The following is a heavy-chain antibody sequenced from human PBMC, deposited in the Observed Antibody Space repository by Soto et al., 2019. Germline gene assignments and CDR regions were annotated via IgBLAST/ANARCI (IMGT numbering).Heavy chain of an antibody. D-gene: IGHD1-26*01. CDR3: ARGGSIGSFDY. CDR2: IGTAGDT. CDR1: GFTFSSYD. Sequence: ESGGGLVQPGGSLRLSCAASGFTFSSYDMHWVRQATGKGLEWVSAIGTAGDTYYPGSVKGRFTISRENAKNSLYLQMNSLRAGDTAVYYCARGGSIGSFDYWGQGTLVTVSS. V-gene: IGHV3-13*01. J-gene: IGHJ4*02.